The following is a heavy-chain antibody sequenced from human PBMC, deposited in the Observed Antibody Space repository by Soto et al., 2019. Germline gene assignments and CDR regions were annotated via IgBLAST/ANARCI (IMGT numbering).Heavy chain of an antibody. CDR3: AKYNYGLFDY. Sequence: QLQLQESGPGLVKPSETLSLTCTVSGGSISSSSYYWGWIRQPPGKGLEWIGSMYYTGSTYYNPSLKXXVXIXXDTAKNQFSLKLNSVTAADTAVYYCAKYNYGLFDYWGQGTLVTVSS. J-gene: IGHJ4*02. D-gene: IGHD5-18*01. CDR1: GGSISSSSYY. CDR2: MYYTGST. V-gene: IGHV4-39*01.